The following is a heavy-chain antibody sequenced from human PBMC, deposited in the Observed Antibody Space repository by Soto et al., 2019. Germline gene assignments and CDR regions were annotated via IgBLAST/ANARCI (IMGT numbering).Heavy chain of an antibody. Sequence: QLQLQESGSGLVKPSQTLSLTCTVSGGSITIGGYCWSWIRQPPGQGLEWIGYICHSGNTYYNPSLKSRVTTSLDRSKNQLSLSLSSVTAADTAVYYCARVWFGESSWFDPWGQGTLVTVSS. CDR2: ICHSGNT. V-gene: IGHV4-30-2*01. CDR3: ARVWFGESSWFDP. D-gene: IGHD3-10*01. CDR1: GGSITIGGYC. J-gene: IGHJ5*02.